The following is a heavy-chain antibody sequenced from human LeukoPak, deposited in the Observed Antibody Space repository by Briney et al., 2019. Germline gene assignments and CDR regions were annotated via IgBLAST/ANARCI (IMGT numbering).Heavy chain of an antibody. D-gene: IGHD6-19*01. Sequence: SETLSLTCSVSGGSISSSVHYWGWVRQPPGKGLEWIVSGSSSGNAYYNPSLKSRVTVSVDTSKNQFSLKVTSVTAADTAVYYCARDEKGRASGWTQLDVWGKGTTVTVSS. CDR2: GSSSGNA. CDR3: ARDEKGRASGWTQLDV. J-gene: IGHJ6*04. CDR1: GGSISSSVHY. V-gene: IGHV4-39*07.